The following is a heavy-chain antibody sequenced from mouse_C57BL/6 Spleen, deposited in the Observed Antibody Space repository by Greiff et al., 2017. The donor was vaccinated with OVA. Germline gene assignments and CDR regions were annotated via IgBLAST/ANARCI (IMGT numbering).Heavy chain of an antibody. D-gene: IGHD1-1*01. CDR3: ARTYYYGSGYFDV. CDR1: GYTFTSYW. CDR2: IDPSDSYT. J-gene: IGHJ1*03. Sequence: QVQLQQPGAELVKPGASVKLSCKASGYTFTSYWMQWVKQRPGQGLEWIGEIDPSDSYTNYNQKFKGKATLTVDTSSSTAYMQLSSLTSEDSAVYYCARTYYYGSGYFDVWGTGTTVTVSS. V-gene: IGHV1-50*01.